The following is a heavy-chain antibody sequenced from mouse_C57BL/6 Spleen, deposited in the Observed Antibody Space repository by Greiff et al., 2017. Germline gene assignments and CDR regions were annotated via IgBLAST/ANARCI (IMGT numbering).Heavy chain of an antibody. CDR1: GYAFSSSW. D-gene: IGHD1-1*01. CDR3: ARWGTVVMDY. J-gene: IGHJ2*01. CDR2: IYPGDGDT. V-gene: IGHV1-82*01. Sequence: QVQLQQSGPELVKPGASVKISCKASGYAFSSSWMNWVKQRPGKGLEWIGRIYPGDGDTNYNGKFKGKATLTADKSSSTAYMQLSSLTSEDSAVYFCARWGTVVMDYWGQGTTLTVSS.